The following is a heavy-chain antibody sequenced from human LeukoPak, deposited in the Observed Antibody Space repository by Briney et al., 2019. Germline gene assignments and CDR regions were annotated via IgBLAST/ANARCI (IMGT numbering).Heavy chain of an antibody. Sequence: GGSLRLSCAASGFSFSTYWIHWVRHAPGKGLVWVSRINSDGSGATHADSVKGRFTISRDNAKNTVYLQMNSLRVEDTAVYFCTSRNGSGGCWGQGTPVTVSS. CDR2: INSDGSGA. CDR3: TSRNGSGGC. V-gene: IGHV3-74*01. CDR1: GFSFSTYW. J-gene: IGHJ4*02. D-gene: IGHD3-10*01.